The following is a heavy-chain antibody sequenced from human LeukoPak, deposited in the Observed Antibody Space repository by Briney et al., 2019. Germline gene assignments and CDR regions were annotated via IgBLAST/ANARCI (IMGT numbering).Heavy chain of an antibody. J-gene: IGHJ5*02. CDR2: INPNSGGT. CDR1: GYTFTGYY. Sequence: ASVKVSCKASGYTFTGYYMHWVRQAPGQGLEWMGWINPNSGGTKYAQKFQGRVTMTRDTSISTAYMELSRLRSDDTAVYYCARTRGPGGYCSGGSCYLQGWFDPWGQGTLVTVSS. V-gene: IGHV1-2*02. CDR3: ARTRGPGGYCSGGSCYLQGWFDP. D-gene: IGHD2-15*01.